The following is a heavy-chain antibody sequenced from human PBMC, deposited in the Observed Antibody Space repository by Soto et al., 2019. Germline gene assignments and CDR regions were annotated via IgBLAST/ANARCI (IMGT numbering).Heavy chain of an antibody. CDR3: ARGDIAVAVSSDY. J-gene: IGHJ4*02. CDR2: SNWDGDDT. CDR1: GFNFEEYG. Sequence: EVHLVESGGRMVRPGESLRLSCAASGFNFEEYGMTWVRQAPGKGLEWVAGSNWDGDDTGYADSVQGRFTISRDNAKKFLYLQMNSLRVEDTALYYCARGDIAVAVSSDYRGQGTLVTVSS. D-gene: IGHD6-19*01. V-gene: IGHV3-20*04.